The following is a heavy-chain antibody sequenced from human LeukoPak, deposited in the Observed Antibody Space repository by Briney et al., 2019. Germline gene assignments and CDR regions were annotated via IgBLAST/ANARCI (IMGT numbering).Heavy chain of an antibody. J-gene: IGHJ3*02. V-gene: IGHV3-53*01. Sequence: GGSLRLSCAASGFTFSDNYMTWVRQAPGKGLEWVSSIYSAGATHYAESVKGRFTISRDNSKNTLYLQMSSLRAEDMAVYYCARIEWERLGRAFDIWGQGTMVTVSS. CDR1: GFTFSDNY. CDR2: IYSAGAT. D-gene: IGHD1-26*01. CDR3: ARIEWERLGRAFDI.